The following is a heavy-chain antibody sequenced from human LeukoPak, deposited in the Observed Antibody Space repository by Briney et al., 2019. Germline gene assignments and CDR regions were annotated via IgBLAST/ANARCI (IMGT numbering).Heavy chain of an antibody. CDR3: ARDRLNYDYVWGSYRHFGFEY. Sequence: GGSLRLSCAASGLSFSSYGMHWVRQAPGKGLEWVAVISYDGSNKYYADSVKGRFTISRDNSKNMLYLQMNSLRAEGTAVYYCARDRLNYDYVWGSYRHFGFEYWGQGTLVTVSS. CDR1: GLSFSSYG. D-gene: IGHD3-16*02. CDR2: ISYDGSNK. V-gene: IGHV3-30*19. J-gene: IGHJ4*02.